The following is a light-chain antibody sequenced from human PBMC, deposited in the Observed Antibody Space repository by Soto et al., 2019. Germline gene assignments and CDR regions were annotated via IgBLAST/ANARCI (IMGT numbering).Light chain of an antibody. CDR1: TSDVGSYKY. V-gene: IGLV2-14*01. Sequence: QSVLTQPVSVSGSPGQSITISCAGGTSDVGSYKYVSWYQQHPGKAPKLLIFEVSYRPSGVSNRFSGSKSGNTASLTISGLQSEDEAHYYCSSYTSTYTQVFGTGTKVTVL. J-gene: IGLJ1*01. CDR3: SSYTSTYTQV. CDR2: EVS.